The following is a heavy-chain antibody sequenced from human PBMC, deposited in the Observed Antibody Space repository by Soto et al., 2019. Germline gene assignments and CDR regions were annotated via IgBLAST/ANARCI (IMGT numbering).Heavy chain of an antibody. J-gene: IGHJ3*02. CDR2: ISAYNGNT. CDR1: GYSLNTYG. CDR3: ARERRQQPFDI. D-gene: IGHD1-1*01. V-gene: IGHV1-18*01. Sequence: QIQLVQSGAEVKKPGASVKVSCKAYGYSLNTYGVTWVRQAPGQGLEWMGWISAYNGNTNYAQKFQGRVTMTTHTSTSTAYMELKSLRSDVTAVYYCARERRQQPFDIWGQGTMVTVSP.